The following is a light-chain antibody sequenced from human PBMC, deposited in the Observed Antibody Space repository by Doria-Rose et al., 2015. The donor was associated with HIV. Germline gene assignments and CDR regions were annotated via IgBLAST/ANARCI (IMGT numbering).Light chain of an antibody. CDR2: WAS. CDR1: QSLLYTSKNY. J-gene: IGKJ3*01. CDR3: QQYYDTPS. Sequence: DIRLTQSPESLGMSLGERATLNCKSNQSLLYTSKNYLAWYQQKPVQPPKLLIYWASTRQSGLPARFSGSGSGTDFTLAISSLEAEDVAVYYCQQYYDTPSFGPGTTVYIK. V-gene: IGKV4-1*01.